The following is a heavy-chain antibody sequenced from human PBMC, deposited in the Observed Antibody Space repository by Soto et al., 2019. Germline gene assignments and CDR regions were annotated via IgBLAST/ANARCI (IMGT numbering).Heavy chain of an antibody. CDR3: ASCGYSSSHNDAFDI. D-gene: IGHD6-6*01. Sequence: GASGKVSCKASGYTFTNYALHWVRQAPGQRLEWMGWINPANGNTKNSEKFQGRVTITTDTSASTAYMDLRSLRSDDTAVYYCASCGYSSSHNDAFDIWGQGTMVTVSS. J-gene: IGHJ3*02. CDR2: INPANGNT. CDR1: GYTFTNYA. V-gene: IGHV1-3*01.